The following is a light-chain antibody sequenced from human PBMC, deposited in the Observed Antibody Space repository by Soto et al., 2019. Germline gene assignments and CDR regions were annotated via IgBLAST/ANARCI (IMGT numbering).Light chain of an antibody. CDR2: AAS. V-gene: IGKV3D-20*02. Sequence: EIVMTQSPATLSVSPGERATLSCRASQSVSSNLAWYQQKPGQAPRLLIFAASSRASGISDRFSGSGSGTDYTLTIDRLEPEDFAVYYCQQRSNWPRGSTFGQGTRLEIK. CDR1: QSVSSN. CDR3: QQRSNWPRGST. J-gene: IGKJ5*01.